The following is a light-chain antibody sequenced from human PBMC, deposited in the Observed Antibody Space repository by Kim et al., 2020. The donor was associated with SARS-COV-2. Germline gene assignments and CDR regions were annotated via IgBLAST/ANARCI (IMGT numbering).Light chain of an antibody. CDR1: DSNIGDNY. CDR2: RNS. V-gene: IGLV1-47*01. Sequence: QSVLTQPPSTSGTLGQRVTISCSGSDSNIGDNYVYWYQHLQGTAPKLLISRNSQRPSGVPDRFSGSKSGTSASLAISGLRSEDEADYYCAAWDDSLSSQVFATGTKVTVL. J-gene: IGLJ1*01. CDR3: AAWDDSLSSQV.